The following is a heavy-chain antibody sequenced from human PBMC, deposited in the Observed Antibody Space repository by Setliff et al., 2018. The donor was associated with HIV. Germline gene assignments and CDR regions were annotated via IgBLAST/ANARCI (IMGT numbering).Heavy chain of an antibody. CDR2: ISSSGIS. V-gene: IGHV4-4*07. D-gene: IGHD2-2*01. CDR1: GGSMNDYY. CDR3: ARDRDIVVVPASPQGYYYYMDV. Sequence: SETLSLTCTVSGGSMNDYYWSWVRQPAGKTLEWLGRISSSGISTYNFSLRSRVTMSIDTSNNQFSLKLSSVTAADTAVYYCARDRDIVVVPASPQGYYYYMDVWGKGTTVTVSS. J-gene: IGHJ6*03.